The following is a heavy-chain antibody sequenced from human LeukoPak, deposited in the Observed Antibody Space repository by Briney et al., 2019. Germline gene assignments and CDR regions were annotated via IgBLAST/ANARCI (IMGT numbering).Heavy chain of an antibody. V-gene: IGHV3-33*08. Sequence: GGALRLSCAASGFTFSNYVMSWVRQAPGKGLEWVAVIWYDGSNKYYADSVKGRFTISRDNSKNTLYLQMNSLRAEDTAVYYCAREGTAMVTRYFDYWGQGTLVTVSS. CDR1: GFTFSNYV. CDR2: IWYDGSNK. J-gene: IGHJ4*02. D-gene: IGHD5-18*01. CDR3: AREGTAMVTRYFDY.